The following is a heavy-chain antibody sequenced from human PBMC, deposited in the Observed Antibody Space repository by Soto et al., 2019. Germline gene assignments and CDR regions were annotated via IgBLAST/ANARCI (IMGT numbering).Heavy chain of an antibody. CDR1: GFTFSSYC. CDR2: INEDGSVK. CDR3: ARDIPNGACYLDY. D-gene: IGHD1-1*01. Sequence: EVQLVESGGGLVQPGGSLRLSCSASGFTFSSYCMTWVRQAPGRGLEWVANINEDGSVKGYVDSVKGRFTISRANARNSLNLQMNSLRVEDTAVYYCARDIPNGACYLDYWGQGTLVTVSS. V-gene: IGHV3-7*01. J-gene: IGHJ4*02.